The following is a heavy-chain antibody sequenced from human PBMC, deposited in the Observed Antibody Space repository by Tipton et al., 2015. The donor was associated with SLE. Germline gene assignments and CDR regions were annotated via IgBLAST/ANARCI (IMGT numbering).Heavy chain of an antibody. CDR3: ARGSNYYAY. J-gene: IGHJ4*02. CDR2: IYYSGST. CDR1: GGSFSSGGSY. Sequence: TLSLTCTVSGGSFSSGGSYWSWIRQHPGKGLEWIGYIYYSGSTYYNPSLKSRITISVDTSKNQFSLKLSSVTAADTAVYYCARGSNYYAYWGQGTLVTVSS. V-gene: IGHV4-31*03. D-gene: IGHD3-22*01.